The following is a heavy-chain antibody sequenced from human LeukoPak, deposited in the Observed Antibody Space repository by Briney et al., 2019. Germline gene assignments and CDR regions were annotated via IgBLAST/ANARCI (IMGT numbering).Heavy chain of an antibody. CDR3: ARDPDYGDYSDAFDI. Sequence: PGGSLRLSCAASGFTFSSFAMHWVRQAPGKGLEWVSAISGSGGSTYYADSVKGRLTISRDNAKNSLYLQMNSLRAEDTAVYYCARDPDYGDYSDAFDIWGQGTMVTVSS. D-gene: IGHD4-17*01. CDR1: GFTFSSFA. CDR2: ISGSGGST. V-gene: IGHV3-21*01. J-gene: IGHJ3*02.